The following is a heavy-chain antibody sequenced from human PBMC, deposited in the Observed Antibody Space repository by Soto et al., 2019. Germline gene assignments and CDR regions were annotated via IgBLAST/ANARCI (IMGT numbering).Heavy chain of an antibody. J-gene: IGHJ3*02. V-gene: IGHV4-59*01. D-gene: IGHD6-19*01. CDR3: ASHSSGWYRDAFDI. CDR1: GGSISSYC. CDR2: IYYNGST. Sequence: PLEILSLTCTVSGGSISSYCWSWIRQPPGKGLEWIGYIYYNGSTNYNPSLKSRVTISVDTSKNQFSLKLSSVTAADTAVYYCASHSSGWYRDAFDIWGQGTMVTVSS.